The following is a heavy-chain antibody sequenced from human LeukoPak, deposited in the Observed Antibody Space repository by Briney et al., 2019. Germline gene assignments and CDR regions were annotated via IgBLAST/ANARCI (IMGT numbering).Heavy chain of an antibody. V-gene: IGHV3-7*03. CDR2: IKQDGSEK. Sequence: GGSLRLSCAASGFTFSSYWMSWVRQAPGKGLEWVANIKQDGSEKYYVDSVKGRFTISRDNAKNSLYLRMNSLRAEDTAVYYCAREVIQYSSGWYFSDYWGQGTLVTVSS. CDR3: AREVIQYSSGWYFSDY. D-gene: IGHD6-19*01. CDR1: GFTFSSYW. J-gene: IGHJ4*02.